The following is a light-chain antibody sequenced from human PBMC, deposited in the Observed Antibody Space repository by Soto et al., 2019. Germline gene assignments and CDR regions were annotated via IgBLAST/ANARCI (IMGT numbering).Light chain of an antibody. CDR1: QSFRGL. J-gene: IGKJ5*01. CDR3: QQYGSSQIT. V-gene: IGKV3-20*01. Sequence: EVVLTQSPVTLSLSPGERATLSCRASQSFRGLLAWYQQKPGQAPRLLIYRASSRATGIPDRFSGSGSGTDFTLTISRLEPEDFAVYYCQQYGSSQITFGQGTRLEIK. CDR2: RAS.